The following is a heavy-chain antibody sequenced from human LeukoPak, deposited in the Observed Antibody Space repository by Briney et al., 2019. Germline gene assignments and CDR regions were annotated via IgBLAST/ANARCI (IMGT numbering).Heavy chain of an antibody. Sequence: GGSLRLSCAAPGFTFSSYAMSSVRQAPGKGLEWVSAISGSGGSTYYADSVKGRFTISKDNSKNTLYLQMNSLRAEDTAVYYCAKEANNDFWSGYFDPWGQGTLVTVSS. CDR2: ISGSGGST. CDR3: AKEANNDFWSGYFDP. V-gene: IGHV3-23*01. D-gene: IGHD3-3*01. CDR1: GFTFSSYA. J-gene: IGHJ5*02.